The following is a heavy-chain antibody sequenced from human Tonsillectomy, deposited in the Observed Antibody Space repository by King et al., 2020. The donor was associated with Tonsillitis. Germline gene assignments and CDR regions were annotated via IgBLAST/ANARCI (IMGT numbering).Heavy chain of an antibody. V-gene: IGHV4-59*01. Sequence: VQLQESGPGLVKPSETLSLTCTVSGGSISSYYWSWIRQPPGKGLEWIGYIYYSGNTNYNPSLKSRVTISVDTSKNQFSLKLSSVTAADTAVYYCAGNDYGDNSGNYWGQGTLVTVSS. J-gene: IGHJ4*02. CDR1: GGSISSYY. CDR3: AGNDYGDNSGNY. D-gene: IGHD4-17*01. CDR2: IYYSGNT.